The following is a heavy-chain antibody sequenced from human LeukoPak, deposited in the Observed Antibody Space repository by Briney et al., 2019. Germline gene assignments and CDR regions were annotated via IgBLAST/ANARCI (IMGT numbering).Heavy chain of an antibody. V-gene: IGHV3-66*01. Sequence: GGSLRLSCAASGFTVSGNYMSWVRQAPGKGLEWVSVIYSGGSTYYADSVKGRFTISRDNSKNTLYPQMDSLRAEDTAVYYCAREDYYAGPFDPWGQGTLVTVSS. J-gene: IGHJ5*02. CDR2: IYSGGST. CDR1: GFTVSGNY. D-gene: IGHD3-22*01. CDR3: AREDYYAGPFDP.